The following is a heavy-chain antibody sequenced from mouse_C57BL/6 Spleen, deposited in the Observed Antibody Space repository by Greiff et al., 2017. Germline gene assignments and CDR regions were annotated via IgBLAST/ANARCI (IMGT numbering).Heavy chain of an antibody. D-gene: IGHD4-1*01. CDR2: INPNNGGT. CDR1: GYTFTDYY. J-gene: IGHJ3*01. CDR3: ARLGRGFAY. V-gene: IGHV1-26*01. Sequence: VQLHQSGPELVKPGASVTISCKASGYTFTDYYMNWVKQSHGKSLEWIGDINPNNGGTSYNQKFKGKATLTVDKSSSTAYMELRSLTSEDSAVYYCARLGRGFAYWGQGTLVTVSA.